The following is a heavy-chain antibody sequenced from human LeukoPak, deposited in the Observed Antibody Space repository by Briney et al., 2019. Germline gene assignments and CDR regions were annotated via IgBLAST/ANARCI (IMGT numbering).Heavy chain of an antibody. Sequence: ASVKISCKVSGYTFTDYYMHWVQQAPGKGLEWMGLVDPEDGETIYAEKFQGRVTITAGTSTDTAYMELSSLRSEDTAVYYCAINPGAYCSGGSCSADYWGQGTLVTVSS. D-gene: IGHD2-15*01. CDR2: VDPEDGET. J-gene: IGHJ4*02. V-gene: IGHV1-69-2*01. CDR3: AINPGAYCSGGSCSADY. CDR1: GYTFTDYY.